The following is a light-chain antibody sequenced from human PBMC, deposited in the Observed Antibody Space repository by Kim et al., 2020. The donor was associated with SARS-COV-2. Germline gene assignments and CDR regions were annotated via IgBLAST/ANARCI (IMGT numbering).Light chain of an antibody. CDR3: QSYDTGLTVLLV. J-gene: IGLJ3*02. V-gene: IGLV1-40*01. CDR1: SSNIGAGYD. Sequence: QSVLTQPPSVSGAPGQRVTISCTGSSSNIGAGYDVHWYQHLPGSAPKLVIYSNNIRPSGVPDRFSGSKSGTSASLAITGLQAEDEADYYCQSYDTGLTVLLVFGGGTQLTVL. CDR2: SNN.